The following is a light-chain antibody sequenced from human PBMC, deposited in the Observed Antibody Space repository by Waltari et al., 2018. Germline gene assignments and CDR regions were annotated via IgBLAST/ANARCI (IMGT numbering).Light chain of an antibody. CDR1: SSYIRTYAY. CDR2: DVR. CDR3: NSYAGNNYWV. V-gene: IGLV2-8*01. Sequence: ALTQPLSVSGSPGQSVTISCSGSSSYIRTYAYVPWYQQHTAKAPKLIIFDVRKRPSGVSARFSGSKSGNTASLTISGLQTEDEADYYCNSYAGNNYWVFGGGTRLTVV. J-gene: IGLJ3*02.